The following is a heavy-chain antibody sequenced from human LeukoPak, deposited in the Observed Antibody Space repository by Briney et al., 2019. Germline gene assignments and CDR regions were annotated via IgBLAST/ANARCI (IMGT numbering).Heavy chain of an antibody. Sequence: SETLSLTCTVSGGSISGYYWSWIRQPAGKGREWIGRIYTSGTTNYNPSLKSRLTMSVDTSKNQFSLKLSSVTAADTAVYYCARQSDSSGYYYLGAFDFWGQGTMVTVSS. CDR1: GGSISGYY. D-gene: IGHD3-22*01. CDR2: IYTSGTT. V-gene: IGHV4-4*07. CDR3: ARQSDSSGYYYLGAFDF. J-gene: IGHJ3*01.